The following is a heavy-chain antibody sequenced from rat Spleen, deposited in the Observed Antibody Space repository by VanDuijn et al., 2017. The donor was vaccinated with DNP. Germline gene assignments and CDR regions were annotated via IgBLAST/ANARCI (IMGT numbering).Heavy chain of an antibody. Sequence: EVQLVESGGGLVQPGRSLKLSCAASGFTFSNYGMHWIRQAPTKGLEWVASISPSGGSTYYRDSVKGRFTISRDNAKSTLYLEMNSLQTEDTAIYFCTRGVYYGFPDYWGQGVMVTVSS. D-gene: IGHD1-6*01. CDR3: TRGVYYGFPDY. CDR2: ISPSGGST. J-gene: IGHJ2*01. CDR1: GFTFSNYG. V-gene: IGHV5-19*01.